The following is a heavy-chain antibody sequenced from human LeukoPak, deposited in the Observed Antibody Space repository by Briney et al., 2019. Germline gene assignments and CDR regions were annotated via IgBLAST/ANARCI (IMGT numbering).Heavy chain of an antibody. D-gene: IGHD3-10*01. CDR3: ASLYGSGSYSTPDYFDY. CDR2: ISYDGSNK. Sequence: PGGSLRLSCAASGFTFSSYAMHWVRQAPGKGLEWVAVISYDGSNKYYAGSVKGRFTISRDNSKNTLYLQMNSLRAEDTAVYYCASLYGSGSYSTPDYFDYWGQGTLVTVSS. CDR1: GFTFSSYA. V-gene: IGHV3-30*04. J-gene: IGHJ4*02.